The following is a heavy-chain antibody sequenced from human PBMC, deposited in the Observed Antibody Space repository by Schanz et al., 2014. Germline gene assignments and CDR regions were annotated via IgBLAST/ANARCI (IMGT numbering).Heavy chain of an antibody. V-gene: IGHV3-66*01. D-gene: IGHD3-22*01. CDR1: GFTVSSNH. J-gene: IGHJ4*02. Sequence: EGQLAESGGGLVQPGGSLRLSCAVSGFTVSSNHMSWDRQAPGKGLEWVSVIYSGIGAYYADSVKDRFTVSRDNSKNTVYLQMNRLRAEDTAVYYCARVHHYDPSGWGYFDYWGQVALVTVSS. CDR2: IYSGIGA. CDR3: ARVHHYDPSGWGYFDY.